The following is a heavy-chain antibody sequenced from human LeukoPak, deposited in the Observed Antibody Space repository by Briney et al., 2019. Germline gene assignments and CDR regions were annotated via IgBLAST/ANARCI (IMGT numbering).Heavy chain of an antibody. D-gene: IGHD6-13*01. Sequence: PGGSLRLSCAASGFTFSSYSMNWVRQAPGKGLEWVSSISSSSSYIYYADSVKGRFTISRDNAKNSLYPQMNSLRAEDTAVYYCARENSRVTDAFDIWGQGTMVTVSS. J-gene: IGHJ3*02. V-gene: IGHV3-21*01. CDR3: ARENSRVTDAFDI. CDR1: GFTFSSYS. CDR2: ISSSSSYI.